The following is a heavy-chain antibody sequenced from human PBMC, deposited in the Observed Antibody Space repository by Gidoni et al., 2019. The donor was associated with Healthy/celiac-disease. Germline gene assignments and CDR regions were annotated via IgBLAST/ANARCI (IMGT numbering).Heavy chain of an antibody. CDR3: ARGGQGIGVY. CDR1: GYTFTSYY. Sequence: QVQLVQSGAEVKKPGASLKVSCTASGYTFTSYYMHWVRQAPGQGLEWMGIINTSGGSTSYAQKFQGRVTMTRDTSTSTVYMELSSLRSEDTAVYYCARGGQGIGVYWGQGTLVTVSS. J-gene: IGHJ4*02. V-gene: IGHV1-46*01. D-gene: IGHD3-10*01. CDR2: INTSGGST.